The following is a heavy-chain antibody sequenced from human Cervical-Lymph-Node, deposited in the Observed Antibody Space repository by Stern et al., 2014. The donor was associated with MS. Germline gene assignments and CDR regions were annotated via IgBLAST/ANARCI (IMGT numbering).Heavy chain of an antibody. CDR2: IYPGDSDT. D-gene: IGHD3-22*01. J-gene: IGHJ4*02. CDR1: GYTFSNYW. V-gene: IGHV5-51*01. CDR3: ARRDSSGFYYFDS. Sequence: EDQLVESGAEVKKPGESLKISCQGSGYTFSNYWIVWVRQMPGKGLEWMGIIYPGDSDTRYSPSFQGQVPIAADKSVNTAYLQWSSLKASDTAMYYCARRDSSGFYYFDSWGQGTLVTVSS.